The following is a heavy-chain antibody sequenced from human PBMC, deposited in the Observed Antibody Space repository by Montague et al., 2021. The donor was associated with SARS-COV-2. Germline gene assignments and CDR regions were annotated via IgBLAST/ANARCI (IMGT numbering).Heavy chain of an antibody. CDR3: AHIRRMYYFDD. CDR1: GFSLSSSGVG. CDR2: IYWDDDT. V-gene: IGHV2-5*02. Sequence: PALVKPTQTLTLTCTFSGFSLSSSGVGVGWIRQPPGKAPEWLALIYWDDDTRYSPPLKSRLTVTKGTSKNQMVLTLTNMDTVDTATYFCAHIRRMYYFDDWGQGTLVTVSS. J-gene: IGHJ4*02. D-gene: IGHD2/OR15-2a*01.